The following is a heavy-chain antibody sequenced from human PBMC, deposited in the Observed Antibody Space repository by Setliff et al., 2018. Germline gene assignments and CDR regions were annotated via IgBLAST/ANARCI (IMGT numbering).Heavy chain of an antibody. CDR1: GFTFSTYV. D-gene: IGHD6-19*01. Sequence: GGSLRLSCAASGFTFSTYVMTWVRQAPGKGLEWVANIKQDGSEKYYVDSVKGRFTISRDNAKNSLYLQMNSLRAEDTAVYYCAKDSSGWPHSLISYFQHWGQGTLVTVSS. V-gene: IGHV3-7*03. J-gene: IGHJ1*01. CDR2: IKQDGSEK. CDR3: AKDSSGWPHSLISYFQH.